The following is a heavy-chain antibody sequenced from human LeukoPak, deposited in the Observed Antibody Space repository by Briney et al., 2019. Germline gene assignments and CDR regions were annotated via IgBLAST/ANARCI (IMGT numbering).Heavy chain of an antibody. CDR2: IIPIFGTA. J-gene: IGHJ5*02. CDR1: GDTFSSYA. D-gene: IGHD3-16*01. V-gene: IGHV1-69*05. CDR3: AIAPRSALAWFDP. Sequence: SVKVSCKACGDTFSSYAINWVRQAPGQGLEWMGRIIPIFGTANFAHKFQGRVTITTDESTSTAYMELSSLRSEDTAVYYCAIAPRSALAWFDPWGQGTLVTVSS.